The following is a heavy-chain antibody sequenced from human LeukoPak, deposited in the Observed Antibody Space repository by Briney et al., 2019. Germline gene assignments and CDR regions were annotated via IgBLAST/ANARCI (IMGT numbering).Heavy chain of an antibody. D-gene: IGHD2-21*02. CDR1: GYTFTTYG. V-gene: IGHV1-18*01. CDR3: ARGGPVVTAEYYFDY. CDR2: ISTSNGNT. Sequence: GASVKVSCKASGYTFTTYGITWVRQAPGQGLEWTGWISTSNGNTNYAPKLQGRVTLTTDTSTTTAYMELRSLRPDDTAVYYCARGGPVVTAEYYFDYWGQGTLVTVSS. J-gene: IGHJ4*02.